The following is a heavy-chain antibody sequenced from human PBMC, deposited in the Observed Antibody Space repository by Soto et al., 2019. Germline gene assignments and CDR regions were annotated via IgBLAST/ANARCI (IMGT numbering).Heavy chain of an antibody. CDR2: ISNSGGST. Sequence: EVQLLESGGGLVPPGGSLRISCAASGFTFSSYSMTWLRQAPGKGLEWVSTISNSGGSTYYIDSVKGRFTISRDNSKNTLYLQMNSLRAEDTAVYFCAKDWTSIWGQGTMVTVSS. CDR3: AKDWTSI. J-gene: IGHJ3*02. V-gene: IGHV3-23*01. CDR1: GFTFSSYS. D-gene: IGHD3-3*01.